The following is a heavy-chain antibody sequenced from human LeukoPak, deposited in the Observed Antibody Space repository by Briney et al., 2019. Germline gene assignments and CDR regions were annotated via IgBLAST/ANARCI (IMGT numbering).Heavy chain of an antibody. CDR2: IYTSGST. Sequence: SQTLSLTCTVSGGSISSGSYYWSWIRQPAGKELEWIGRIYTSGSTNYNPSLKSRVTISVDTSKNQFSLKLSSVTAADTAVYYCARADYYDSSGFDYWGQGTLVTVSS. V-gene: IGHV4-61*02. CDR3: ARADYYDSSGFDY. CDR1: GGSISSGSYY. J-gene: IGHJ4*02. D-gene: IGHD3-22*01.